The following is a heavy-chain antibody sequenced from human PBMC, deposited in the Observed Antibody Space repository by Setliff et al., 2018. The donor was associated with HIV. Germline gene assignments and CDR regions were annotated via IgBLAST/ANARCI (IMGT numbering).Heavy chain of an antibody. CDR2: VHVGGGRT. V-gene: IGHV3-NL1*01. CDR3: ARGPPGEPRLFQH. Sequence: PGGSLRLSCAASGFGFNTYDMNWVRQAPGQGPEWVSVVHVGGGRTDYADSVRGRFVISRDDSKNSLYLQMNSLRAEDTAVYYCARGPPGEPRLFQHWGQGTLVTVSS. CDR1: GFGFNTYD. D-gene: IGHD3-10*01. J-gene: IGHJ1*01.